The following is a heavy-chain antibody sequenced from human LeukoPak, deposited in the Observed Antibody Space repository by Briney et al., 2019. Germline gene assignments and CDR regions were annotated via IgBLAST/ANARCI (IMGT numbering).Heavy chain of an antibody. CDR3: ARLDSDDFWSGYQYPYYFDY. J-gene: IGHJ4*02. CDR2: ISSSSNYI. D-gene: IGHD3-3*01. V-gene: IGHV3-21*01. Sequence: GGSLRLSCAASGFTFSGSALHWVRQAPGKGLEWVSSISSSSNYIYYADSVKGRFTISRDNAKNSLYLQMSSLRAEDTAVYYCARLDSDDFWSGYQYPYYFDYWGQGTLVTVSS. CDR1: GFTFSGSA.